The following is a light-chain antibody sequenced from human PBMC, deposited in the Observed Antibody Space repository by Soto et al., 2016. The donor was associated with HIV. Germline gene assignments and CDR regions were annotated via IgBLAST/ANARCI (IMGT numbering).Light chain of an antibody. V-gene: IGLV3-21*03. J-gene: IGLJ3*02. CDR3: QVWDTNTDHWV. Sequence: SYVLTQPPSVSVAPGKTARITCGGMNIGSKVVHWYQLKPGQAPILVVFDDANRPSAIPERFSGANSGSTATLTTSRVEAGDEADYYCQVWDTNTDHWVFGGGTKLTVL. CDR2: DDA. CDR1: NIGSKV.